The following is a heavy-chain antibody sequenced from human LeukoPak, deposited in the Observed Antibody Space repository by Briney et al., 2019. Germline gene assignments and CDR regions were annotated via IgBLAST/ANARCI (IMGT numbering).Heavy chain of an antibody. CDR3: ARDADCSSTSCYLNWFDP. CDR1: GYTFTSYY. J-gene: IGHJ5*02. CDR2: INPSGGST. V-gene: IGHV1-46*01. D-gene: IGHD2-2*01. Sequence: GASVKVSCKASGYTFTSYYMHWVRQAPGQGLEWMGIINPSGGSTSYAQKLQGRDTMTTDTSTSTAYMELRSLRSDDTAVYYCARDADCSSTSCYLNWFDPWGQGTLVTVSS.